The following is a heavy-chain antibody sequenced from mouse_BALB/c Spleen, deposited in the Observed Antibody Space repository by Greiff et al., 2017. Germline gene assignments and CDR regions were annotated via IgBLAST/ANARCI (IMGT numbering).Heavy chain of an antibody. V-gene: IGHV3-6*02. CDR1: GYSITSGYY. CDR2: ISYDGSN. J-gene: IGHJ4*01. CDR3: AEYGYVDAMDY. Sequence: EVKLMESGPGLVKPSQSLSLTCSVTGYSITSGYYWNWIRQFPGNKLEWMGYISYDGSNNYNPSLKNRISITRDTSKNQFFLKLNSVTTEDTATYYCAEYGYVDAMDYWGQGTSVTVSS. D-gene: IGHD1-2*01.